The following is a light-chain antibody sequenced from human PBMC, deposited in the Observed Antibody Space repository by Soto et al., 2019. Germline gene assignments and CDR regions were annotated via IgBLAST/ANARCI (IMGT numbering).Light chain of an antibody. CDR2: DAS. CDR3: QQRSNWPIT. Sequence: EIVLTQSPATLSSSPGETATLSCRASQYVGTRLAWYQHKPGQAPRLLIYDASNRATGIPARFSGSGSGTDFTPTISSLEPEDFAVYYCQQRSNWPITFGQGTRLENK. V-gene: IGKV3-11*01. J-gene: IGKJ5*01. CDR1: QYVGTR.